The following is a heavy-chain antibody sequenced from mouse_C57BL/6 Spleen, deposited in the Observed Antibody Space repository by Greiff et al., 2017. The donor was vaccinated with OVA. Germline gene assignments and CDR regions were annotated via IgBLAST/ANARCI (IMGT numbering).Heavy chain of an antibody. V-gene: IGHV5-17*01. Sequence: EVQLVESGGGLVKPGGSLKLSCAASGFTFSDYGMHWVRQAPEKGLEWVAYISSGSSTIYYADTVKGRFTISRDNAKNTLFLQMTSLRSEDTAMYYCARNDYDGYYYAMDYWGQGTSVTVSS. J-gene: IGHJ4*01. CDR1: GFTFSDYG. CDR3: ARNDYDGYYYAMDY. CDR2: ISSGSSTI. D-gene: IGHD2-4*01.